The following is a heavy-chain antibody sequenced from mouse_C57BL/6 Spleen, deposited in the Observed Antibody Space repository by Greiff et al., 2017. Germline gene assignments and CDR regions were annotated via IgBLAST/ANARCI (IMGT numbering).Heavy chain of an antibody. Sequence: QVQLQQSGAELVRPGTSVKMSCKASGYTFTNYWIGWAKQRPGHGLEWIGDIYPGGGYTNYNEKFKGKATLTADKSSSTAYMQFSSLTSEDSASYYCARSDYDEGYYFDDWGQGTTLTVSS. CDR3: ARSDYDEGYYFDD. CDR2: IYPGGGYT. V-gene: IGHV1-63*01. J-gene: IGHJ2*01. CDR1: GYTFTNYW. D-gene: IGHD2-4*01.